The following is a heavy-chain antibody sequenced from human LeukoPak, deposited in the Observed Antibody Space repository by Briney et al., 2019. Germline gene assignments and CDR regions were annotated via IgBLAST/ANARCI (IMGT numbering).Heavy chain of an antibody. Sequence: GGSLRLSCAASGFTFSTYSMNWVRQAPGKGLEWISYIGGSGSTIYYADSVKGRFTISRDNAKKLLYLQMSSLRAEDTAVYYCARARDYGDYPPDYWGQGTLVTVSS. CDR3: ARARDYGDYPPDY. CDR2: IGGSGSTI. CDR1: GFTFSTYS. J-gene: IGHJ4*02. D-gene: IGHD4-17*01. V-gene: IGHV3-48*01.